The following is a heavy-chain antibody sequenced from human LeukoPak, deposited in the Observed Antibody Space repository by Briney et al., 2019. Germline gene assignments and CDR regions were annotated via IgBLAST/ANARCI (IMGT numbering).Heavy chain of an antibody. V-gene: IGHV1-69*13. CDR2: IIPIFGTA. J-gene: IGHJ3*02. D-gene: IGHD3-22*01. CDR1: GGTFSSYA. Sequence: SVKVSCTASGGTFSSYAISWVRQAPGQGLEWMGGIIPIFGTANYAQKFQGRVTITADESTSTAYMELSSLRSEDTAVYYCARIRDGIDSSGYYQDAFDIWGQGTMVTVSS. CDR3: ARIRDGIDSSGYYQDAFDI.